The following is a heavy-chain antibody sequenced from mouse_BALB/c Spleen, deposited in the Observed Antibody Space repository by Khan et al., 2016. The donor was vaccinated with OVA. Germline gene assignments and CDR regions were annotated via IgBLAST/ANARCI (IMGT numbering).Heavy chain of an antibody. CDR1: GYTFTDYY. CDR3: ARRNYFGYTFAY. V-gene: IGHV1-77*01. CDR2: ISPGSGDT. J-gene: IGHJ3*01. Sequence: QVQLQQSGAELAKPGASVKLSCKASGYTFTDYYINWVKLRTGQGLEWIGEISPGSGDTYYNERFKGKAALTADTSSSTAYMQLSSLTSEASSFFFCARRNYFGYTFAYWGQVTLVTVSA. D-gene: IGHD1-2*01.